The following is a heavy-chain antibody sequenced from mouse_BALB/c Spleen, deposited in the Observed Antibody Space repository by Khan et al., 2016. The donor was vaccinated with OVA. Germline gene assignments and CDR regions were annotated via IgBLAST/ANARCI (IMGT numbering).Heavy chain of an antibody. CDR1: GFTFSAYS. D-gene: IGHD1-1*01. CDR2: ISSGSDYT. J-gene: IGHJ3*01. V-gene: IGHV5-6*01. Sequence: EVELVESGGDLVKPGGSLKLSCAASGFTFSAYSMSWVRQTPDKRLEWVATISSGSDYTYYPDGVKGRFTISRDNAKNTLYLQMSSLKSEDTATFYCESNLAGSFDYWGQGTVVTVSA. CDR3: ESNLAGSFDY.